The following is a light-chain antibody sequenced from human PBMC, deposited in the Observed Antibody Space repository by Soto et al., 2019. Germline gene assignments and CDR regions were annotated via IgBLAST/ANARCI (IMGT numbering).Light chain of an antibody. CDR2: TAS. CDR3: QEYNNYWT. V-gene: IGKV1-5*01. CDR1: QTISRW. J-gene: IGKJ1*01. Sequence: DIQSTQSPSTLSASVGDTVTITCRASQTISRWLAWYQQKPGKAPRLLIYTASTLESGVPSRFSASGSGTEITLTISSLHPDDFATYYCQEYNNYWTFGQGTKVDIK.